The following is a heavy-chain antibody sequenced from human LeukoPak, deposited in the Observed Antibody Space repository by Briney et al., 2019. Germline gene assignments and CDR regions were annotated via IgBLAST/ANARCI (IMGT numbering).Heavy chain of an antibody. CDR3: EKWMRRDGYNFDD. CDR2: ISASGGST. D-gene: IGHD5-24*01. J-gene: IGHJ4*02. V-gene: IGHV3-23*01. CDR1: GFTFSSYA. Sequence: GGSLRLSCSASGFTFSSYAMHWVRQAPGKGLECVSGISASGGSTYYADSVKGRFTISRDNSKNTLWLQMNSLRAEDTAVYYCEKWMRRDGYNFDDWGQGNLVTVSS.